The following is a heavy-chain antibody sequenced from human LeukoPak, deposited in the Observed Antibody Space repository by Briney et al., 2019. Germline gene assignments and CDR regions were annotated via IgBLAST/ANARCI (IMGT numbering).Heavy chain of an antibody. CDR3: SIDVEVYGSSFSPYYFDY. Sequence: GRSLRLSCVASGITFRNAWMSWVRQAPGEGLEWVGRVKSKIDGGTIDYAAPVKGRFTISTDDSKNTLYLEMNSLKSEDTAVYYCSIDVEVYGSSFSPYYFDYWGQGTLVTVSS. V-gene: IGHV3-15*05. CDR1: GITFRNAW. CDR2: VKSKIDGGTI. J-gene: IGHJ4*02. D-gene: IGHD6-6*01.